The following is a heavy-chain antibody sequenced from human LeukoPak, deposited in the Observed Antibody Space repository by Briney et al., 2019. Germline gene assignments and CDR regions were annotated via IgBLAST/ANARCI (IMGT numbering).Heavy chain of an antibody. CDR1: GVSISSYY. V-gene: IGHV4-59*01. Sequence: PSETLSLTCTVSGVSISSYYWSWIRQPPGKGLEWIGYIYYSGSTNYNPSLKSRVTISVDTSKNQFSLKLSSVTAADTAVYYCARGLGPMDYFDYWGQGTLVTVSS. J-gene: IGHJ4*02. D-gene: IGHD3-10*01. CDR2: IYYSGST. CDR3: ARGLGPMDYFDY.